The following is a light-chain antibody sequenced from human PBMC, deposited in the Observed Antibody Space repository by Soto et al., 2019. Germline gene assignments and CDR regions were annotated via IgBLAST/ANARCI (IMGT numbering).Light chain of an antibody. J-gene: IGKJ1*01. CDR2: GAS. V-gene: IGKV3-20*01. CDR3: QQYGSSGT. CDR1: QSVSNNY. Sequence: EVVMTQSPATLSLSPGERATLSCRASQSVSNNYLAWYQQKPGQAPRLLIYGASNRATGIPDRFSGSGSGTDFTLTISRLEPEDFAVYYCQQYGSSGTFGQGTKVEIK.